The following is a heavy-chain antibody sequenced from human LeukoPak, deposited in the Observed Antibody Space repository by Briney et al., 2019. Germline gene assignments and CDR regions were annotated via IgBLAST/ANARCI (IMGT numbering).Heavy chain of an antibody. V-gene: IGHV3-23*01. J-gene: IGHJ4*02. CDR1: GFTFSNAW. CDR2: ISGSGGST. CDR3: AVDSSGRFDY. Sequence: GGSLRLSCAASGFTFSNAWMTWVRQAPGKGLEWVSAISGSGGSTYYADSVKGRFTISRDNSKNTLYLQMNSLRAEDTAVYYCAVDSSGRFDYWGQGTLVTVSS. D-gene: IGHD6-19*01.